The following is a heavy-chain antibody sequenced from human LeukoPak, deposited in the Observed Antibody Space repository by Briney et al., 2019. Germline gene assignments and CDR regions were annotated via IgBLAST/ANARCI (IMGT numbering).Heavy chain of an antibody. J-gene: IGHJ4*02. V-gene: IGHV4-38-2*01. CDR1: GFSISSGYF. CDR2: IYHSGST. CDR3: ARPNNYYGSGSYLY. Sequence: SETLSLTCAVSGFSISSGYFWGWNRQPPGKGLEWIGNIYHSGSTYYNPSLKSRVTLSVDTSKNQFSLKLSSVTAADTAVYYCARPNNYYGSGSYLYWGQGTLVTVSS. D-gene: IGHD3-10*01.